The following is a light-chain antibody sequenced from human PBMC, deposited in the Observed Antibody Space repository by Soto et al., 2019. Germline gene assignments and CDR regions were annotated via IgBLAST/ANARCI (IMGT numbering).Light chain of an antibody. CDR2: DAS. Sequence: EVVVTQSPATLSLSPGERATLSCRTSQTVDIYLNWYQQKPGQAPRLLISDASNRATGIPARFSGSGSGTDFTLTISSLEPEDFATYYCQQYNSYSWTFGQGTKVDIK. CDR3: QQYNSYSWT. J-gene: IGKJ1*01. V-gene: IGKV3-11*01. CDR1: QTVDIY.